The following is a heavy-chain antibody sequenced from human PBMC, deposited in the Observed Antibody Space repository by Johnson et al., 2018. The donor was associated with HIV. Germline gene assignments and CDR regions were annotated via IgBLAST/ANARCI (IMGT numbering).Heavy chain of an antibody. J-gene: IGHJ3*02. CDR1: GFTFNSYW. D-gene: IGHD3-9*01. V-gene: IGHV3-74*02. Sequence: VQLVESGGGLVQPGGSLRVSCAASGFTFNSYWMHWVRQGPGEGLVWVSRINGDGSSTDYAESVKGRFTISRDNAKNTLDLQMNSPRAEDTAVYFCVRSNRRLAGLDMWGQGTMVTVSS. CDR3: VRSNRRLAGLDM. CDR2: INGDGSST.